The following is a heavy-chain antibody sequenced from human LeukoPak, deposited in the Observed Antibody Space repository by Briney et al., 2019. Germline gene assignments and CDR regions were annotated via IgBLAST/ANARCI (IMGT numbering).Heavy chain of an antibody. CDR1: GFTFSRYS. J-gene: IGHJ4*02. CDR2: ISSSSSYI. CDR3: AKDLGYRWELLRSCFDY. Sequence: PGGSLRLSCAASGFTFSRYSMNWVRQAPGKGLEWVSSISSSSSYIYYADSVKGRFTISRDNAKNSLYLQMNSLRAEDTAVYYCAKDLGYRWELLRSCFDYWGQGTLVTVSS. V-gene: IGHV3-21*04. D-gene: IGHD1-26*01.